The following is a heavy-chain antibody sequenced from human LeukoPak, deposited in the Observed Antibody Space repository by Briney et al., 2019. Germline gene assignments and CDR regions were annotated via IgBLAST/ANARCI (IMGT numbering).Heavy chain of an antibody. J-gene: IGHJ4*02. CDR3: ARDPTNTSGRYAYFDY. CDR2: ISGYNGDT. D-gene: IGHD6-19*01. CDR1: GHSFTHHG. Sequence: GASVKVSCKTFGHSFTHHGFSWVRRALGQGLEWMGWISGYNGDTHYAQNFQGRVTLTSDTSTSTVYMELRSLRSDDTAVYYCARDPTNTSGRYAYFDYWGQGALVTVSS. V-gene: IGHV1-18*01.